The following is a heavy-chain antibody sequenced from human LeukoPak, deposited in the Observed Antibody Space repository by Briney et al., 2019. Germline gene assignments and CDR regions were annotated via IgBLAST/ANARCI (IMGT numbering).Heavy chain of an antibody. Sequence: GGSLRLSCAASGFTFTSYWIHWVRQAPGKGLEWVGRIKSKTDGGTALYAASMKGRFTISRDDSKTMLYLQMNSLKTEDTAVYYCTTDLRNWGQGTLVTVSS. CDR3: TTDLRN. CDR2: IKSKTDGGTA. J-gene: IGHJ4*02. V-gene: IGHV3-15*01. CDR1: GFTFTSYW.